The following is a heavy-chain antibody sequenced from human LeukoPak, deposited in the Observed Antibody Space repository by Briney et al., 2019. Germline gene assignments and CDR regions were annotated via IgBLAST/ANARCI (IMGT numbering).Heavy chain of an antibody. J-gene: IGHJ4*02. D-gene: IGHD5-12*01. CDR3: ARLVAPRYFDY. Sequence: GGSLRLSCAASGFSFSSHTMNWVRQAPGKGLEWLSYISSGGSAKYYADSVKGRFTISRDNAENSLYLQMNRLRDDDTAIYYCARLVAPRYFDYWGQGTLVTVSS. CDR2: ISSGGSAK. V-gene: IGHV3-48*02. CDR1: GFSFSSHT.